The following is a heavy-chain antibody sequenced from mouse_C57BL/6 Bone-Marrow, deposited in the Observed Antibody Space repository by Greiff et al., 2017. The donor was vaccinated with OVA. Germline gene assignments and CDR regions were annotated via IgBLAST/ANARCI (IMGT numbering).Heavy chain of an antibody. CDR3: ARGLRPYYYAMDY. V-gene: IGHV5-17*01. J-gene: IGHJ4*01. D-gene: IGHD2-4*01. CDR2: ISSGSSTI. Sequence: EVKVEESGGGLVKPGGSLKLSCAASGFTFSDYGMHWVRQAPEKGLEWVAYISSGSSTIYYADTVKGRFTISRDNAKNTLFLQMTSLRSEDTAMYYCARGLRPYYYAMDYWGQGTSVTVSS. CDR1: GFTFSDYG.